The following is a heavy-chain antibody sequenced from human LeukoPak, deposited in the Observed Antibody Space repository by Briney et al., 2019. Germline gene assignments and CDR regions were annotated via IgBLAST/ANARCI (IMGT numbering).Heavy chain of an antibody. V-gene: IGHV1-69*13. Sequence: GASVKVSCKASGGTFSSYAISWVRQAPGQGLEWMGGIIPIFGTANYAQKFQGRVTITADESPSTAYMELSSLRSEDTAVYYCAMGKYYDFWSGYYPNWFDPWGQGTLVTVSS. CDR2: IIPIFGTA. D-gene: IGHD3-3*01. CDR1: GGTFSSYA. CDR3: AMGKYYDFWSGYYPNWFDP. J-gene: IGHJ5*02.